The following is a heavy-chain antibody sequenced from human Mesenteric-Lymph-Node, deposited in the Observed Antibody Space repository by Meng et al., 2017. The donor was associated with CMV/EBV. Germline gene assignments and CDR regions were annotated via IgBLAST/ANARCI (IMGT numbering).Heavy chain of an antibody. Sequence: LSLTCAASGFTFRSYAMSWVRQAPGKGLEWVSTISGSGDSTYYADSVKGRFTISRDNSKNTLYLQMNSLRAEHTAVYYCAKDPDSYIATLGTTFDSWGQGTLVTVSS. CDR1: GFTFRSYA. J-gene: IGHJ4*02. CDR2: ISGSGDST. CDR3: AKDPDSYIATLGTTFDS. D-gene: IGHD6-13*01. V-gene: IGHV3-23*01.